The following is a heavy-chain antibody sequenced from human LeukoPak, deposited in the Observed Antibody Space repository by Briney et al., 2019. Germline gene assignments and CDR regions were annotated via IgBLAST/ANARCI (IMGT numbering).Heavy chain of an antibody. J-gene: IGHJ4*02. CDR3: ARHPPPPKYYDFWSGYYLFDY. V-gene: IGHV3-21*01. CDR2: ISSSSSYI. Sequence: GGSLRLSCAASGFTFSSYSMNWVRQAPGKGLEWVSSISSSSSYIYYADSVKGRFTISRDNAKNSLYLQMNSLRAEDTAVYYCARHPPPPKYYDFWSGYYLFDYWGQGTLVTVSS. CDR1: GFTFSSYS. D-gene: IGHD3-3*01.